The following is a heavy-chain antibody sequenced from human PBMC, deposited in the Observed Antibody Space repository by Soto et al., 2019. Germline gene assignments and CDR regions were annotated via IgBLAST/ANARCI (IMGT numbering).Heavy chain of an antibody. CDR3: ATRGRRYYGMDV. CDR1: GGSFSGYY. V-gene: IGHV4-34*01. CDR2: INHSGST. J-gene: IGHJ6*02. Sequence: PSETLSLTCAVYGGSFSGYYWSWIRQPPGKGLEWIGEINHSGSTNYNPPLKSRVTISVDTSKNQFSLKLSSVTAADTAVYYCATRGRRYYGMDVWGQGTTVTVSS. D-gene: IGHD2-15*01.